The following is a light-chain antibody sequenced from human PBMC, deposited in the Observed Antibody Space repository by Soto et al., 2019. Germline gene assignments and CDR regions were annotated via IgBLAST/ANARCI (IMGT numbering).Light chain of an antibody. CDR2: DAS. Sequence: EIVMTQSPATLSVSPGERATLSCRASQSIGSTLAWYQQKPGQAPRLLIYDASTRAAGIPVRFSGSGSGTEFTPTINSLQSEDFLVDYGQHYNNWPFAFGPGTKVDIK. J-gene: IGKJ3*01. CDR3: QHYNNWPFA. V-gene: IGKV3-15*01. CDR1: QSIGST.